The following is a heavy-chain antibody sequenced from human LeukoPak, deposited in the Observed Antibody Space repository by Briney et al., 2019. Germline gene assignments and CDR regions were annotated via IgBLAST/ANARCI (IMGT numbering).Heavy chain of an antibody. CDR3: AKVGVSYGSGTSFGAFDI. V-gene: IGHV3-9*01. CDR2: ISWNSGCI. J-gene: IGHJ3*02. CDR1: GFNFYDYA. Sequence: GGSLRLSCAASGFNFYDYAMHWVRQAPGKGLEWVSGISWNSGCIGYADSVKGRFTISRDNAKNSLYLQMNSLRAEDTALYYCAKVGVSYGSGTSFGAFDICGQGTMVTVSS. D-gene: IGHD3-10*01.